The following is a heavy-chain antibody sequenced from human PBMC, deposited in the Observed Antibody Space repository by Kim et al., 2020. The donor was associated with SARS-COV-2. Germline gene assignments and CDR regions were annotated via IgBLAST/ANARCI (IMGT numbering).Heavy chain of an antibody. D-gene: IGHD5-18*01. V-gene: IGHV1-69*13. CDR1: GGTFSSYA. CDR2: IIPIFGTA. Sequence: SVKVSCKASGGTFSSYAISWVRQAPGQGLEWMGGIIPIFGTANYAQKFQGRVTITADESTSTAYMELSSLRSEDTAVYYCARDARDNSYGLYWYFDLWGRGTLVTVSS. CDR3: ARDARDNSYGLYWYFDL. J-gene: IGHJ2*01.